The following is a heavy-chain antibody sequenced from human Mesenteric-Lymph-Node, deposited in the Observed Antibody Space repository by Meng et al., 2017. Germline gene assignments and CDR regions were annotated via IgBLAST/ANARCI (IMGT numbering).Heavy chain of an antibody. V-gene: IGHV1-69*06. D-gene: IGHD3-10*01. CDR1: GGAFSSYA. CDR3: ARGISMVRGAIPYYFDY. Sequence: SVKVSCKASGGAFSSYAISWVRQAPGQGLEWMGGIYPLFDTANYPQKFQGRVTITADRSTTTAYMELNNLRSDDTAIYYCARGISMVRGAIPYYFDYWGQGTLVTVSS. J-gene: IGHJ4*02. CDR2: IYPLFDTA.